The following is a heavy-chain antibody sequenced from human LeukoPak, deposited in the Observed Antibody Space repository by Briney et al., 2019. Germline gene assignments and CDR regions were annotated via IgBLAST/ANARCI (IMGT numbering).Heavy chain of an antibody. D-gene: IGHD6-13*01. CDR3: ARSPFNRAAADY. CDR1: GFAFSSYA. Sequence: GRSLRLSCAASGFAFSSYAMHWVRQAPGKGLEWVAVISYDGSNKYYADSVKGRFTISRDNSKNTLYLQMNSLRAEDTAVYYCARSPFNRAAADYWGEETLATVSS. V-gene: IGHV3-30-3*01. J-gene: IGHJ4*02. CDR2: ISYDGSNK.